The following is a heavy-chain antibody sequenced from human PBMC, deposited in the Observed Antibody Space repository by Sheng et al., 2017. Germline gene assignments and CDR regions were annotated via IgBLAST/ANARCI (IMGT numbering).Heavy chain of an antibody. V-gene: IGHV3-7*01. Sequence: EVQLVESGGGLVQPGGSLRLSCAASGFSFSDNWMDWVRQAPGKGLEWVANIKQDGSETYYVDSVKGRFTISRDNAKNSLYLQMNSLRAEDTAVYYCANAESIYWGQGTWSP. J-gene: IGHJ4*02. CDR3: ANAESIY. CDR2: IKQDGSET. CDR1: GFSFSDNW.